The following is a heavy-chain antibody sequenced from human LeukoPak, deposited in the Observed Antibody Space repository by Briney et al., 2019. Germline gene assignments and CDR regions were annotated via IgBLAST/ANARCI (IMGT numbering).Heavy chain of an antibody. V-gene: IGHV3-23*01. CDR2: ISGSGGST. D-gene: IGHD6-19*01. Sequence: GGSLRLSCVASGFPFSSYAMSWVRQAPGKGLEWVSAISGSGGSTYYADSVKGRFTISRDNSKNTLYLQMNSLRAEDTAVYYCAKDAVAGLYYFDYWGQGTLVTVSS. CDR1: GFPFSSYA. CDR3: AKDAVAGLYYFDY. J-gene: IGHJ4*02.